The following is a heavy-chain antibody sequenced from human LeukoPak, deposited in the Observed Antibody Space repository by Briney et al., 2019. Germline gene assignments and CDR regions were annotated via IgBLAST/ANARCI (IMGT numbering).Heavy chain of an antibody. D-gene: IGHD3-16*01. V-gene: IGHV3-74*03. CDR1: GFTLSRYW. Sequence: GGSLGLSCVASGFTLSRYWMHWVRQVPGKGLEWVSRINEDASTITYADSVKGRFTISRDNAKNTLYLQMNSLRAEDTAVYFCVRDLILVWTPGDDFDHWGQGALVTVSS. CDR3: VRDLILVWTPGDDFDH. J-gene: IGHJ4*02. CDR2: INEDASTI.